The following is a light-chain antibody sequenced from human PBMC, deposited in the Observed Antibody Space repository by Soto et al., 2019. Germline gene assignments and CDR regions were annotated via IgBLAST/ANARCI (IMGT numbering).Light chain of an antibody. Sequence: QSVLTQPPSVSGAPGQRVTISCTGSSSNIGANFDVNWYQHLPGTSPKLLIYADSNRPSGVPDRFSASKSGASASLAITGLQAEDEADYYCQTYDNSLSGAVFGGGTQLTVL. CDR1: SSNIGANFD. CDR3: QTYDNSLSGAV. V-gene: IGLV1-40*01. CDR2: ADS. J-gene: IGLJ2*01.